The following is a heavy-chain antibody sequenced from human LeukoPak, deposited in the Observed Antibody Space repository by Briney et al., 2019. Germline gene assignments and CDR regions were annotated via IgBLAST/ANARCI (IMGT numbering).Heavy chain of an antibody. D-gene: IGHD3-16*01. CDR2: IYYSGST. CDR3: ARKITFGGVTYFDY. CDR1: GGSISSGDYY. Sequence: SETLSLTCTVSGGSISSGDYYWSWIRQPPGKGLEWIGYIYYSGSTNYNPSLKSRVTISVDTSKNQFSLKLSSVTAADTAVYYCARKITFGGVTYFDYWGQGTLDTVSS. V-gene: IGHV4-61*08. J-gene: IGHJ4*02.